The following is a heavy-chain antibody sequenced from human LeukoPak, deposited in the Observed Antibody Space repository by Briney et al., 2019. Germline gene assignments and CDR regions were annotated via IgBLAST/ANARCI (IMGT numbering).Heavy chain of an antibody. CDR3: ARTLKSSGWYWFDP. CDR1: GYSISSGYY. Sequence: SETLSLTCTVSGYSISSGYYWGWIRQPPGKGLEWIGSIYHSGSTYYNPSLKSRVTISVDTSKNQFSLKLSSVTAADTAVYYCARTLKSSGWYWFDPWGQGTLVTVSS. CDR2: IYHSGST. J-gene: IGHJ5*02. V-gene: IGHV4-38-2*02. D-gene: IGHD6-19*01.